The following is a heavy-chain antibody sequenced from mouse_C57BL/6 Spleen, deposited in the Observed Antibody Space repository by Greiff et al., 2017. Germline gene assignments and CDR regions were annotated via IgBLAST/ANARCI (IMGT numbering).Heavy chain of an antibody. D-gene: IGHD1-1*01. CDR3: ARDYYGSSRDY. V-gene: IGHV1-81*01. CDR1: GYTFTSYG. J-gene: IGHJ2*01. CDR2: IYPRSGNT. Sequence: QVQLKQSGAELARPGASVKLSCKASGYTFTSYGISWVKQRTGQGLEWIGEIYPRSGNTYYNEKFKGKATLTADKSSSTAYMELRSLTSEDSAVYFCARDYYGSSRDYWGQGTTLTVSS.